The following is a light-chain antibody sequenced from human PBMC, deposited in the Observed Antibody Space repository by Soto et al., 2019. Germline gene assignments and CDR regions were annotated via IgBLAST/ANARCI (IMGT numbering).Light chain of an antibody. CDR1: QGISSW. Sequence: DLQMTPSPSSVSASVGVRVTITCRASQGISSWLAWYQQKPGKAPKLLIYAASILQSGVPSSFRGTGSGTDFPLAISSLQPEDFAAYYCQQANSFPYTFGQGTKLEIK. CDR3: QQANSFPYT. V-gene: IGKV1-12*01. J-gene: IGKJ2*01. CDR2: AAS.